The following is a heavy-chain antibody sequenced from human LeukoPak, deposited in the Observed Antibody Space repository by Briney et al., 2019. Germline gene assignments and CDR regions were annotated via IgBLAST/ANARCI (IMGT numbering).Heavy chain of an antibody. D-gene: IGHD6-13*01. CDR2: IYSGGST. CDR3: ARDIRYSSSSALYYYYGMDV. V-gene: IGHV3-53*01. CDR1: GFTVSSNY. J-gene: IGHJ6*02. Sequence: GGSLRLSCAASGFTVSSNYMSWVRQAPGKGLEWVSVIYSGGSTYYADSVKGRFTISRGNSKSKLYLQMNSLRAEDTAVYYCARDIRYSSSSALYYYYGMDVWGQGTTVTVSS.